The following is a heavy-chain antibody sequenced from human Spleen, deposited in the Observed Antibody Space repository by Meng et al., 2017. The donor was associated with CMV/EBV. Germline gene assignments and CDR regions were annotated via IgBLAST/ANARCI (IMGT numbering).Heavy chain of an antibody. J-gene: IGHJ6*02. CDR1: GYTFTGYY. D-gene: IGHD2-2*02. Sequence: ASVKVSCKASGYTFTGYYMHWVRQAPGQGLEWMGWINPNSGGTNYAQKFQGRATMTRDTSISTAYMELSRLRSDDTAVYYCASSEALGYCSSTSCYIRGDYYYGMDVWGQGTTVTVSS. V-gene: IGHV1-2*02. CDR2: INPNSGGT. CDR3: ASSEALGYCSSTSCYIRGDYYYGMDV.